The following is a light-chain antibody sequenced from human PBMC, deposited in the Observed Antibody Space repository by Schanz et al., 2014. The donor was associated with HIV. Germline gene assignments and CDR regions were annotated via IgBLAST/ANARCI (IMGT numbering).Light chain of an antibody. V-gene: IGLV2-11*01. Sequence: QSVLTQPRSGSGSPGQSVTVSCTGTSSDVGGYDYVSSYQQHPGTAPKLIIFDVRNRPSGVSNRFSGSKSGNTASLSISGLQAEDEADYYCCSYAGSSTFVFGTGTKLTVL. CDR3: CSYAGSSTFV. J-gene: IGLJ1*01. CDR2: DVR. CDR1: SSDVGGYDY.